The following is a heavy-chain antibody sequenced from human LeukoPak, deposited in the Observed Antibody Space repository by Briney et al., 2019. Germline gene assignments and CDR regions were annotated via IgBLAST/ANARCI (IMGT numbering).Heavy chain of an antibody. V-gene: IGHV4-61*01. CDR3: ARVEFGSGYYFHYYYMDV. CDR1: GYSISSGYY. CDR2: IYYSGST. Sequence: PSETLSLTCAVSGYSISSGYYWSWIRQPPGKGLEWIGYIYYSGSTNYNPSLKSRVTISVDTSKNQFSLKLSSVTAADTAVYYCARVEFGSGYYFHYYYMDVWGKGTTVTVSS. D-gene: IGHD3-22*01. J-gene: IGHJ6*03.